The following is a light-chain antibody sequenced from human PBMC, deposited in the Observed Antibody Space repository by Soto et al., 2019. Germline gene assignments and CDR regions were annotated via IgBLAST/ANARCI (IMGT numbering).Light chain of an antibody. CDR1: SSNLGAGFD. Sequence: QSVLTQPPSVSGAPGQRVTISCTGSSSNLGAGFDVHWYQQLPGTAPKLLMYGNTYRPSGVPDRFSGSKSGTSASLAITGLQAEDEADYYCQSYDSSLSGSKVFGTGTQLTVL. CDR2: GNT. J-gene: IGLJ1*01. V-gene: IGLV1-40*01. CDR3: QSYDSSLSGSKV.